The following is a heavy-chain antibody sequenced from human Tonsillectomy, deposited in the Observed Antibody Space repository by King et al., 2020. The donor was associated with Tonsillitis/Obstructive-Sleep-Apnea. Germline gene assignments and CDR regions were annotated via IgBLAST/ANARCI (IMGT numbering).Heavy chain of an antibody. V-gene: IGHV2-5*02. Sequence: LTLKESGPTLVKPTQTLTLTCTFSGFSLSTSGVGVGWIRQPPGKALEWLALIYWDDDKRYSPSLKSRLTITKDTSKNQVVLTMTNMDPVDTATYYCTHSARIWSGDPKNYYYYYMDVWGKGTTVTVSS. D-gene: IGHD3-10*01. CDR3: THSARIWSGDPKNYYYYYMDV. CDR1: GFSLSTSGVG. CDR2: IYWDDDK. J-gene: IGHJ6*03.